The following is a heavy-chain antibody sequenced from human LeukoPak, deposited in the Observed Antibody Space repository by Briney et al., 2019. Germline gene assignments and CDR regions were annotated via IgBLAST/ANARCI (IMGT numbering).Heavy chain of an antibody. V-gene: IGHV4-34*01. CDR1: GGSFSGYY. CDR3: ARGCITIFGVVISNWFDP. Sequence: SETLSLTCAVYGGSFSGYYWSWIRQPPGKGLEWIGEINHSGSTNYNPSLKSRVTISVDTSKNQFSLKLSSVTAADTAVYYCARGCITIFGVVISNWFDPWGQGTLVTVSS. J-gene: IGHJ5*02. CDR2: INHSGST. D-gene: IGHD3-3*01.